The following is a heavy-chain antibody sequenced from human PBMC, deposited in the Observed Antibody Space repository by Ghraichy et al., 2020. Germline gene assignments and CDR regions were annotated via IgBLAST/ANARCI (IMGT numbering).Heavy chain of an antibody. Sequence: GGSLRLSCTASGFSFSAFWMSWVRQTPGKGLQWVANIKVDGSETYYVDSVKGRFTISRDNAKNSVYLQMDTVRAEDSGIYYCARDRLSNLFDNWGQGTLVTVSS. CDR1: GFSFSAFW. CDR3: ARDRLSNLFDN. V-gene: IGHV3-7*01. CDR2: IKVDGSET. J-gene: IGHJ4*02. D-gene: IGHD4-11*01.